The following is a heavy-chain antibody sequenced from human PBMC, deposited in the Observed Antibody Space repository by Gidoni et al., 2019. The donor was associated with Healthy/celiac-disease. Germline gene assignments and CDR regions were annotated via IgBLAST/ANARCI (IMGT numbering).Heavy chain of an antibody. J-gene: IGHJ1*01. CDR1: GGSFSGYY. CDR2: INHSGST. V-gene: IGHV4-34*01. D-gene: IGHD3-22*01. CDR3: ARGSYRGYYYDSSGYYSRTNEYFQH. Sequence: QVQLQQWGAGLLKPSETLSLTCAVYGGSFSGYYWSWIRQPPGKGLEWIGEINHSGSTNYNPSLKSRVTISVDTSKNQFSLKLSSVTAADTAVYYCARGSYRGYYYDSSGYYSRTNEYFQHWGQGTLVTVSS.